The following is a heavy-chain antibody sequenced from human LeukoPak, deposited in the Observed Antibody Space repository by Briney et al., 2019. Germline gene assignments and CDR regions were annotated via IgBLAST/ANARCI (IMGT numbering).Heavy chain of an antibody. CDR2: VSGHGDTT. D-gene: IGHD6-19*01. Sequence: GGSLRLSCAASRFTFNSYAMSWARQPPGKGLEWVSAVSGHGDTTDYVDSVKGRFTISRDNSRNTVHLQIDSLRIEDTGVYYCARGSTAAAPGWVYWGHGTLVTVSS. CDR3: ARGSTAAAPGWVY. V-gene: IGHV3-23*01. J-gene: IGHJ4*01. CDR1: RFTFNSYA.